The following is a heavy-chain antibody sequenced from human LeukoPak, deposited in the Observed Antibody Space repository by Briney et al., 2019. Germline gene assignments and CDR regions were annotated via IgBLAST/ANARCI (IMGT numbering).Heavy chain of an antibody. J-gene: IGHJ4*02. CDR1: GFTFSSYS. CDR2: ISSSSSYI. Sequence: GGSLRLSCAASGFTFSSYSMNWVRQAPGKGLEWVSSISSSSSYIYYADSVKGRFTISRDNAKNSLYLQMNSLRAEDTAVYYCARGSYSGYDRYYWGQGTPVTVSS. D-gene: IGHD5-12*01. V-gene: IGHV3-21*01. CDR3: ARGSYSGYDRYY.